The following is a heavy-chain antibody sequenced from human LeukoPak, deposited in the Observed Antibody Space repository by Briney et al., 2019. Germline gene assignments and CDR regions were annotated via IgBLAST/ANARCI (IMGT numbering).Heavy chain of an antibody. CDR1: GFTFSRYF. CDR2: ISTDGSST. J-gene: IGHJ6*03. Sequence: GGSLRLSCAASGFTFSRYFMHWVRQAPGKGLVWASGISTDGSSTSYADSVKGRFTVSRDNAKNTLYLQMNSLRAEDTAVYYCARESGDYFYYMDVWGKGTTVTVSS. CDR3: ARESGDYFYYMDV. V-gene: IGHV3-74*01.